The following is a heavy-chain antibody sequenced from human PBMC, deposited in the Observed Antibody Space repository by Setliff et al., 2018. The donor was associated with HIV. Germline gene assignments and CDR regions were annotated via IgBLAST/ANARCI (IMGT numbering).Heavy chain of an antibody. CDR3: ARVWGQTYFDWSYYFDY. V-gene: IGHV4-34*01. D-gene: IGHD3-9*01. CDR2: IYHSGST. Sequence: PSETLSLTCAVYGGSFSGYYWSWIRQPPGKGLEWIGSIYHSGSTYYNPSLKSRVTISVDTSKNQFSLKLSSVTAADTAVYYCARVWGQTYFDWSYYFDYWGQGTLVTVSS. CDR1: GGSFSGYY. J-gene: IGHJ4*02.